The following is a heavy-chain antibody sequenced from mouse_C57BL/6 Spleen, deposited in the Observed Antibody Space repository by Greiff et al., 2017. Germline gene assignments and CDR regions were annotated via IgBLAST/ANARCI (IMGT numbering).Heavy chain of an antibody. CDR1: GYTFTSYW. CDR3: ARLEIYYDYGPDV. D-gene: IGHD2-4*01. J-gene: IGHJ1*03. Sequence: QVQLKQPGAELVKPGASVKLSCKASGYTFTSYWMHWVKQRPGQGLEWIGMIHPNSGSTNYNEKFKSKATLTVDKSSSTAYMQLSSLTSEDSAVYYCARLEIYYDYGPDVWGTGTTVTVSS. CDR2: IHPNSGST. V-gene: IGHV1-64*01.